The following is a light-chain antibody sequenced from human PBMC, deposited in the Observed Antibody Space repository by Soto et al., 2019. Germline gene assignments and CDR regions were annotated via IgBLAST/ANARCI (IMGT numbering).Light chain of an antibody. J-gene: IGLJ2*01. CDR2: EVS. V-gene: IGLV2-14*01. CDR1: SSDVGAYNF. Sequence: QSALTQPASVSGSPGQSITISCTGTSSDVGAYNFVSWYQQFPGKAHKLILYEVSNRPSGVSDRFSASKSGNTASLLISGLQAEDEADYYCSSQTGSATMVFGGGTKLTVL. CDR3: SSQTGSATMV.